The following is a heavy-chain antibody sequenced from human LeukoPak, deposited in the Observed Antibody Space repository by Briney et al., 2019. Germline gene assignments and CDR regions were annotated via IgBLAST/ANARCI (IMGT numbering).Heavy chain of an antibody. CDR2: IYYSGST. D-gene: IGHD6-13*01. Sequence: KSSETLSLTCTVSGGSISSYYWSWIRQPPGKGLEWIGYIYYSGSTNYNPSLKSRVTISVDTSKNQFSLKLSSVTAADTAVYYCARIAAAGTRFDYWGQGTLVTVSS. CDR1: GGSISSYY. CDR3: ARIAAAGTRFDY. J-gene: IGHJ4*02. V-gene: IGHV4-59*08.